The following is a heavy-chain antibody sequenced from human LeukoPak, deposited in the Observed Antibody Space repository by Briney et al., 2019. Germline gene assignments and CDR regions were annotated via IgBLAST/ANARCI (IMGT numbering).Heavy chain of an antibody. CDR1: GFTFSSYS. CDR3: ARDRGEGSSWYTVVYYFDY. V-gene: IGHV3-21*01. CDR2: ISSSSSYI. J-gene: IGHJ4*02. Sequence: GGSLRLSCAASGFTFSSYSMNWVRQAPGKGLEWVSSISSSSSYIYYADSVKGRFTISRDNAKNSLYLQINSLRAEDTAVYYCARDRGEGSSWYTVVYYFDYWGQGTLVTVSS. D-gene: IGHD6-13*01.